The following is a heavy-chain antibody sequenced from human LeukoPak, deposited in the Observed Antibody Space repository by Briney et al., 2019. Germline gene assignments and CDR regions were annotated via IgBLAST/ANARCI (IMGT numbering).Heavy chain of an antibody. CDR1: GFTFTTYW. D-gene: IGHD3-10*01. Sequence: GGSLRLPCAASGFTFTTYWMSWVRQAPGKGLEWVANVKQDGTEKYYVDSVKGRFTISRDNAKNSLYLQMNSLRVEDTAVYYCAKVAKYYYGPETYYFFEHWGQGTPVTASS. CDR3: AKVAKYYYGPETYYFFEH. J-gene: IGHJ4*02. CDR2: VKQDGTEK. V-gene: IGHV3-7*01.